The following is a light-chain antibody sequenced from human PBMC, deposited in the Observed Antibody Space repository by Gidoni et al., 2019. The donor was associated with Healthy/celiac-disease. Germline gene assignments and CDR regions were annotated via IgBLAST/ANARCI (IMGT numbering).Light chain of an antibody. J-gene: IGLJ2*01. CDR3: QAWDSSTL. CDR2: QDS. CDR1: KLGDKY. V-gene: IGLV3-1*01. Sequence: SYELTQPPSVSVSPGQTASITCSGDKLGDKYACWYQQKPGQSPVLVIYQDSKRPSGIPERFSGSNSGNTATLIISGTQAMDEADYYCQAWDSSTLFGGGTKLTVL.